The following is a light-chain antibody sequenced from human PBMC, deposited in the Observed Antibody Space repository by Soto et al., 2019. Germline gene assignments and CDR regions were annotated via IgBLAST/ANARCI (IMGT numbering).Light chain of an antibody. V-gene: IGLV7-46*01. CDR1: TGAVTSGHY. Sequence: QAVVTQEPSLTVSPGGTVTLTCGSSTGAVTSGHYPFWFQQKPGQAPRTLIYDTSNKHSWTPARFSGSLLGGKAAQTLSGAQPEDEAEYYCLLSYSDSRRVFGGGTKLTVL. CDR3: LLSYSDSRRV. J-gene: IGLJ3*02. CDR2: DTS.